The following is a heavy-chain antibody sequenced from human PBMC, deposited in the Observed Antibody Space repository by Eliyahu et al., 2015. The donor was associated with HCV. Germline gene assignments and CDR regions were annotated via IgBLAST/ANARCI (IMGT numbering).Heavy chain of an antibody. J-gene: IGHJ3*02. V-gene: IGHV3-21*01. D-gene: IGHD1-7*01. Sequence: EVQLVESGGGLVKAGGSLRLSCAASGFTFSSYSMNWVRQAPGKGLEWVSSISSSSSYIFYADSVKGRFTISRDNAKNSLYLQMNSLRAEDTAVYYCARETNDAFDIWGQGTMVTVSS. CDR2: ISSSSSYI. CDR1: GFTFSSYS. CDR3: ARETNDAFDI.